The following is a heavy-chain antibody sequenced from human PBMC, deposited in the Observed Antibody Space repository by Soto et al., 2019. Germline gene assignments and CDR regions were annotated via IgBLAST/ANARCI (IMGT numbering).Heavy chain of an antibody. Sequence: SETLSLTFTVSGGSISRDYWSWIRQPPGKGLEWIGYIYYSGSTNYNPSLKSRVTISVDTSKNQFSLKLSSVTAADTAVYYCARHSGSGSRYLQHWGQGTLVTVSS. J-gene: IGHJ1*01. CDR3: ARHSGSGSRYLQH. V-gene: IGHV4-59*08. D-gene: IGHD6-19*01. CDR2: IYYSGST. CDR1: GGSISRDY.